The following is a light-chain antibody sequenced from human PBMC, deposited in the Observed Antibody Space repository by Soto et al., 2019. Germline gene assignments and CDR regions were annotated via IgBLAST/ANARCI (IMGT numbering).Light chain of an antibody. CDR2: GNS. CDR1: SSNIGASYA. Sequence: QSVLTQPPSVSGAPGQRVTISCTGSSSNIGASYAVHWYQQLPGTAPKLLIYGNSNRPSGVPDRFSGSKSGTSASLAITGLQAEDEADYYCQSYDSSLSGSEFGGGTKLTVL. J-gene: IGLJ3*02. V-gene: IGLV1-40*01. CDR3: QSYDSSLSGSE.